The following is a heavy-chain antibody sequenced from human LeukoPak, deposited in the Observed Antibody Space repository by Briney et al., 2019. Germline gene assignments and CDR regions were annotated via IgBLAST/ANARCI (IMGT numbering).Heavy chain of an antibody. D-gene: IGHD3-10*01. J-gene: IGHJ4*02. CDR1: GGSFSGYY. V-gene: IGHV4-34*01. Sequence: SETLSLTCAVYGGSFSGYYWSWIRQPPGKGLEWIGEIDHSGSTNYNPSLKSRVTISVDTSKNQFSLKLSSVTAADTAVYYCARGRYYGSGGYRDWGQGTLVTVSS. CDR2: IDHSGST. CDR3: ARGRYYGSGGYRD.